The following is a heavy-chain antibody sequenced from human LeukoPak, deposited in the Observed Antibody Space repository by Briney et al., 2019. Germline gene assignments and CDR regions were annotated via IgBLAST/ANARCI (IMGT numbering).Heavy chain of an antibody. V-gene: IGHV1-3*04. D-gene: IGHD3-16*01. CDR1: GYTFTSYA. CDR2: INTGNGNT. J-gene: IGHJ4*02. CDR3: AREEGGLGFDY. Sequence: ASVKVSCKASGYTFTSYAMHWVRQAPGQRLEWMGWINTGNGNTKYSQKFQGRVTITRDTSASTAYMELSSLRSEDTAVYYCAREEGGLGFDYWGQGTLVTVSS.